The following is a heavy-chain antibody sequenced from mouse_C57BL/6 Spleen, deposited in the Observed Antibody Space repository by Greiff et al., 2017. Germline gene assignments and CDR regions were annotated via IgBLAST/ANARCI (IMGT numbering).Heavy chain of an antibody. CDR1: GYTFTSYW. V-gene: IGHV1-55*01. CDR3: AEAGLDWYVDA. J-gene: IGHJ1*03. CDR2: IYPGSGST. D-gene: IGHD6-1*01. Sequence: FQLQQSGAELVKPGASVKMSCKASGYTFTSYWITWVKQRPGQGLEWIGDIYPGSGSTNYNEKFKSKATLTVDTCSCTAYMQLSSLSSVDSAVYYCAEAGLDWYVDAWGTGTAGTVS.